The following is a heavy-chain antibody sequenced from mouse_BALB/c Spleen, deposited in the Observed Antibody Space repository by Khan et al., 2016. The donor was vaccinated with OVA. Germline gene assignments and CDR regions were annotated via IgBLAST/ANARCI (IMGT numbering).Heavy chain of an antibody. CDR2: TDPANGNT. D-gene: IGHD3-2*02. CDR3: RISAINA. V-gene: IGHV14-3*02. CDR1: GYNIKDIY. J-gene: IGHJ2*01. Sequence: VQLQQSGAELVKPAASLKLSCTASGYNIKDIYIHWVKQRPEKGLERIRRTDPANGNTKYDPKFQGKATITADTSSNTAYLQLSSLQSEDTAAYYCRISAINAWGQGTTLTVSS.